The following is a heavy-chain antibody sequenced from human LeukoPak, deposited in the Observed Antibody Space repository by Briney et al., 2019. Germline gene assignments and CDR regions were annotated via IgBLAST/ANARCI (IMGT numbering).Heavy chain of an antibody. V-gene: IGHV3-66*01. CDR2: IYSGGST. CDR3: ARIYPRLAAAGN. J-gene: IGHJ4*02. D-gene: IGHD6-13*01. CDR1: GFTVSSNY. Sequence: PGGSLRLSCAASGFTVSSNYMSWVRQAPGKGLEWVSVIYSGGSTYYADSVKGRFTISRDNSKNTLYLQMNSLRADDTAAYYCARIYPRLAAAGNWGQGTLVTVSS.